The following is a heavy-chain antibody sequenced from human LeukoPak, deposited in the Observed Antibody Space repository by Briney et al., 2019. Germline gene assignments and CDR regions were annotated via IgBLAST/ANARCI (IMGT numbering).Heavy chain of an antibody. V-gene: IGHV1-46*01. J-gene: IGHJ4*02. CDR3: ARTYSSSDEFDY. Sequence: ASVKVSCKASGGTFSSYAVSWVRQAPGQGLEWMGIINPSGGSTTYAQKFQGRVAMTRDTSTSRVYMEVSSLRSEDTAVYYCARTYSSSDEFDYWGQGTLVTVSS. CDR2: INPSGGST. CDR1: GGTFSSYA. D-gene: IGHD6-13*01.